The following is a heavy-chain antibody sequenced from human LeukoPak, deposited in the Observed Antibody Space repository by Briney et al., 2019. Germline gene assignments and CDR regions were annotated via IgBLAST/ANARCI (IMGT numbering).Heavy chain of an antibody. CDR3: ARDRKYYYHMDV. V-gene: IGHV4-59*01. CDR1: GGSISSYY. D-gene: IGHD1-14*01. J-gene: IGHJ6*03. Sequence: SETLYFTCAGSGGSISSYYWSWIRQPPGKGLEWIGYIYYSGSTNYNPSLKSRVTISVDTSKNQFSLKLSSVTAADTAVYYCARDRKYYYHMDVWGKGTTVTVSS. CDR2: IYYSGST.